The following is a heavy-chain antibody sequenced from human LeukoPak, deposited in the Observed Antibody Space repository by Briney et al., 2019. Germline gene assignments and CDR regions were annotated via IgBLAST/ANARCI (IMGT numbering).Heavy chain of an antibody. J-gene: IGHJ4*02. D-gene: IGHD3-9*01. CDR3: ARLHKLRYFDWLLSDY. CDR1: GFTFSSYG. V-gene: IGHV3-33*01. Sequence: PGRSLRLSCAASGFTFSSYGMHWVRQAPGKGLEWVAVIWYDGSNKYYADSVKGRFTISRDNSKNTLYLQMNSLRAEDTAVYYCARLHKLRYFDWLLSDYWGQGTLVTVSS. CDR2: IWYDGSNK.